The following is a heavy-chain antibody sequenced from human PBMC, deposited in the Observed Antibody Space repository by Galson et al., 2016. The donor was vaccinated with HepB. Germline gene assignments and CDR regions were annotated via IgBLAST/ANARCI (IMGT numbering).Heavy chain of an antibody. D-gene: IGHD5-18*01. CDR2: TDTAGGT. CDR1: GLTFSSYD. J-gene: IGHJ6*02. CDR3: VREILLVVGYYGMDV. Sequence: SLRLSCAASGLTFSSYDMHWVRQATGKGLEWVSGTDTAGGTSYLGSVKGRFTISRENAKNSLYLQMNSLRVGDTAVYYCVREILLVVGYYGMDVWGQGTTVTVSS. V-gene: IGHV3-13*01.